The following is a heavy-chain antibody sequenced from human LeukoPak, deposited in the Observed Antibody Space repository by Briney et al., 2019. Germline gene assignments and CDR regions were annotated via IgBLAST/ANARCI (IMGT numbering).Heavy chain of an antibody. V-gene: IGHV3-30*18. CDR3: AKTRSRGDGGRYYFDY. CDR1: GFTFSSYG. J-gene: IGHJ4*02. Sequence: PGGSLRLSCAASGFTFSSYGMHWVRQAPGKGLEWVAVISYDGSNKYYADSVKGRFTISRDNSKNTLYLQMNSLRAEDTAVYYCAKTRSRGDGGRYYFDYWGQGTLVTVSS. D-gene: IGHD3-10*01. CDR2: ISYDGSNK.